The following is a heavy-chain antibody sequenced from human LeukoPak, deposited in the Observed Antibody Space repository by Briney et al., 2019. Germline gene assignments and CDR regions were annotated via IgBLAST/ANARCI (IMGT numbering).Heavy chain of an antibody. Sequence: PGGSLRLSCAASGFTFSSYAMSWVRQAPGKGLEWVSAISGSGGSTYYADSVKGRFTISRDNSKNTLYLQMNNLRVEDTAIYYCAKDLRGYHQAADYWGQGTLVTVSS. V-gene: IGHV3-23*01. CDR3: AKDLRGYHQAADY. CDR2: ISGSGGST. CDR1: GFTFSSYA. D-gene: IGHD2-15*01. J-gene: IGHJ4*02.